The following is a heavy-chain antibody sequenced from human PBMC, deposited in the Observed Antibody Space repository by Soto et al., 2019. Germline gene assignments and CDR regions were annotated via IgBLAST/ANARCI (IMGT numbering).Heavy chain of an antibody. Sequence: QVQLQQWGAGLLKPSETLSLTCAVYGESFSGYYWSWIRQPPGKGLEWIGEIDHSGSTSYNPSLKRRGTISVDTSKNEFALELSSVTAADTAVYYCARRISGSYSGVYYYYGMDVWGQGTTVTVSS. V-gene: IGHV4-34*01. CDR3: ARRISGSYSGVYYYYGMDV. D-gene: IGHD1-26*01. J-gene: IGHJ6*02. CDR2: IDHSGST. CDR1: GESFSGYY.